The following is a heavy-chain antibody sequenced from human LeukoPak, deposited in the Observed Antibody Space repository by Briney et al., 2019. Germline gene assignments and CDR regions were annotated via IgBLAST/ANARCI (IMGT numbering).Heavy chain of an antibody. Sequence: GASVKVSCKASGYTFSSYGISWVRQAPGQGLEWMGWISVYNANTDQSKKLQGRVTMTTDTSTSTAYMELTSLRSDDTAVYYCARDPPAYCGGDRYSPYSGMDVWGQGTTVTVSS. CDR1: GYTFSSYG. V-gene: IGHV1-18*01. CDR3: ARDPPAYCGGDRYSPYSGMDV. CDR2: ISVYNANT. J-gene: IGHJ6*02. D-gene: IGHD2-21*02.